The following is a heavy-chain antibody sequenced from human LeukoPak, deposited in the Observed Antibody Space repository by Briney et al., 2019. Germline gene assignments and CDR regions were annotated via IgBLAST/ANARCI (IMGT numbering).Heavy chain of an antibody. J-gene: IGHJ4*02. Sequence: SVKVSCKAAGGTFISYAISWVRHAPGQGREWMGGIIPIFGTANYAQKFQGRVTITTDESTSTAYMELSSLRSEATAVYCCARGLAAMAIFDFWGQGTLVNVSS. CDR2: IIPIFGTA. CDR1: GGTFISYA. CDR3: ARGLAAMAIFDF. D-gene: IGHD5-18*01. V-gene: IGHV1-69*05.